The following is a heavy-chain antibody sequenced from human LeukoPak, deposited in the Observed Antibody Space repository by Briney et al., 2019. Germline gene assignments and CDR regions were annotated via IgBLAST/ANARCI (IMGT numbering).Heavy chain of an antibody. CDR2: ILHDGRNE. J-gene: IGHJ4*02. CDR1: GFTFSRYS. V-gene: IGHV3-30*04. CDR3: AGEPRGSDCRFDY. Sequence: GGSLRLSCAASGFTFSRYSMHWVRQAPGKGLEWVAVILHDGRNEHYADSVQGRFTISRDNSKDILYLHINSPRTEDTAVYCCAGEPRGSDCRFDYWGQGTLVTVSS. D-gene: IGHD2-21*02.